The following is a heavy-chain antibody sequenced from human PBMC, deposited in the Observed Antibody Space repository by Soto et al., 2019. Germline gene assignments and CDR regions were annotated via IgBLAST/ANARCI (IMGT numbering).Heavy chain of an antibody. V-gene: IGHV1-69*13. CDR1: GGTFSSYA. Sequence: SVKVSCKASGGTFSSYAISWVRQAPGQGLEWMGGIIPIFGTANYAQKFQGRVTITADESTSTAYMELSSLRSEDTAVYYCASTVTIFGVVIPRHFDYWGQGTLVTVSS. D-gene: IGHD3-3*01. CDR2: IIPIFGTA. J-gene: IGHJ4*02. CDR3: ASTVTIFGVVIPRHFDY.